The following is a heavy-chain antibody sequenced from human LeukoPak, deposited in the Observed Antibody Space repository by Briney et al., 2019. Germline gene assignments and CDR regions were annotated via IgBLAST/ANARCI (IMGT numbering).Heavy chain of an antibody. Sequence: SEGSLRLSCAASGFTFNSYSRNWVRQAPGKGLEWFSSISSSSSYIYYADSVKGRFTISRDNAENSLYLQMNSLRAEDTAVYYCARGWNDYGDVRDAFDIWGQGTMVTVSS. CDR1: GFTFNSYS. D-gene: IGHD4-17*01. CDR2: ISSSSSYI. CDR3: ARGWNDYGDVRDAFDI. J-gene: IGHJ3*02. V-gene: IGHV3-21*01.